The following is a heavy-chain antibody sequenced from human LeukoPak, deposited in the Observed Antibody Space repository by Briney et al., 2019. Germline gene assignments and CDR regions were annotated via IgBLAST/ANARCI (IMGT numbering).Heavy chain of an antibody. J-gene: IGHJ3*02. D-gene: IGHD3-9*01. Sequence: GESLKISCKRSGYSFTSYWIGWVRQMPGKGLDWMGIIYPGDSDTRYSPSFQGQVTISADKSISTAYLQWRSLKASDTAMYYCARPSETGYYRGAFDIWGQGTMVTVPS. CDR2: IYPGDSDT. V-gene: IGHV5-51*01. CDR3: ARPSETGYYRGAFDI. CDR1: GYSFTSYW.